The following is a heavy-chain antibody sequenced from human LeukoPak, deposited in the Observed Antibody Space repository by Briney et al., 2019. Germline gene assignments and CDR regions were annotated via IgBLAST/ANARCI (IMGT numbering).Heavy chain of an antibody. CDR3: ARVLAAGEWELAFDY. D-gene: IGHD1-26*01. CDR2: ISSSSSTI. CDR1: GFTFSSYS. J-gene: IGHJ4*02. V-gene: IGHV3-48*04. Sequence: GGSLRLSCAASGFTFSSYSMNWVRQAPGKGLEWVSYISSSSSTIYYADSVKGRFTISRDNAKNSLYLQMNSLRAEDTAVYYCARVLAAGEWELAFDYWGQGTLVTVSS.